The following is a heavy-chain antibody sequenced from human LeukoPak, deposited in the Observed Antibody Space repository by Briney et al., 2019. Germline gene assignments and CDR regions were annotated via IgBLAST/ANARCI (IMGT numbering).Heavy chain of an antibody. CDR1: GGSISNRNYH. D-gene: IGHD4-23*01. CDR3: ARDRLRWPKIDY. Sequence: SETLSLTCTVSGGSISNRNYHWGWIRQPPGKGLEWIGSIYYSVTTYYNPPLKSRVTISVDTSKNQFSLKLNSVTAADTAVYYCARDRLRWPKIDYWGQGTLVTVSS. J-gene: IGHJ4*02. V-gene: IGHV4-39*07. CDR2: IYYSVTT.